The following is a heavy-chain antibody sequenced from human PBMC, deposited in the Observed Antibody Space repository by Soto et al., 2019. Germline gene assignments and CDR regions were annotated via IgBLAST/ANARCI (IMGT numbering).Heavy chain of an antibody. D-gene: IGHD3-10*01. CDR2: INHSGST. CDR1: GGSIRSYY. Sequence: PSETLSLTCTVSGGSIRSYYWSWIRQPPGKGLEWIGEINHSGSTNYNPSLKSRVTISVDTSKNQFSLKLSSVTAADTAVYYCARSVTPWGQGTLVTVSS. V-gene: IGHV4-34*01. CDR3: ARSVTP. J-gene: IGHJ5*02.